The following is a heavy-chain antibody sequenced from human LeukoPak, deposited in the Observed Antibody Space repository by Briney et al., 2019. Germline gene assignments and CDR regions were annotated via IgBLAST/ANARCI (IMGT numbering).Heavy chain of an antibody. CDR1: GFTFSSYW. J-gene: IGHJ3*02. D-gene: IGHD3-22*01. V-gene: IGHV3-7*03. CDR2: TKQNGSEK. CDR3: EGYYYDSSGYYQNDAFDI. Sequence: GGSMRLSSAAYGFTFSSYWMSWVRQAPGKGLEWVANTKQNGSEKYNVDSVKGRFTISRDNAQNSLYLQRSSLRAEDTAVYYCEGYYYDSSGYYQNDAFDIWGQGTMVTVSS.